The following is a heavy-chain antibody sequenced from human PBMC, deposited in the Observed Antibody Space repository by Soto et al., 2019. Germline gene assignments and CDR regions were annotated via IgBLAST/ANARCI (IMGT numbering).Heavy chain of an antibody. CDR3: ASPYYYDSSGYFPWGYYYGMDV. V-gene: IGHV1-69*01. D-gene: IGHD3-22*01. Sequence: QVQLVQSGAEVKKPGSSVKVSCKASGGTFSSYAISWVRQAPGQGLEWMGGIIPSFGTANYAQKFQGRVTITADGSTSTAYMELSSLRPEDTAVYYCASPYYYDSSGYFPWGYYYGMDVWGPGTTVTVSS. CDR2: IIPSFGTA. J-gene: IGHJ6*02. CDR1: GGTFSSYA.